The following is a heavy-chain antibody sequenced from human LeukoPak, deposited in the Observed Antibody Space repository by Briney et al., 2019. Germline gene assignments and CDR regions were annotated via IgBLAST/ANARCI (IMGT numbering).Heavy chain of an antibody. CDR3: ATTPTKYVWGSYRSFDY. CDR2: INPNSGGT. V-gene: IGHV1-2*06. D-gene: IGHD3-16*02. Sequence: ASVKVSCKASGYIFTGYYMHWVRQAPGQGLEWMGRINPNSGGTNYAQKFQGRVTMTRDTSISTAYMELSRLRSDDTAVYYCATTPTKYVWGSYRSFDYWGQGTLVTVSS. CDR1: GYIFTGYY. J-gene: IGHJ4*02.